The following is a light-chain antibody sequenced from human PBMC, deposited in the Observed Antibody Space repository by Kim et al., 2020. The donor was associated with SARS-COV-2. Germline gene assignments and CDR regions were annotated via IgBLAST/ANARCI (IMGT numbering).Light chain of an antibody. J-gene: IGLJ3*02. Sequence: SYELTQPPSVSVSPGQTARITCSGDELPNQYAYWFQQKPGQAPVLVIYEDTERPSGIPERFSGSTSGTTVTLTISGVQAEDEADYYCQSSDSSDTFWVFGGGTKLTVL. CDR1: ELPNQY. CDR2: EDT. V-gene: IGLV3-25*03. CDR3: QSSDSSDTFWV.